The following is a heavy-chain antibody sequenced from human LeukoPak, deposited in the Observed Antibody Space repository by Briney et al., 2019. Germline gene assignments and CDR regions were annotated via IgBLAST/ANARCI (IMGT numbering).Heavy chain of an antibody. CDR1: GYTFSNDG. Sequence: ASVKVSCKASGYTFSNDGLSWVRQAPGQGLEWMGWISAYNGNTNYAQKLQGRVTMTTDTSTSTAYMELRSLRSDDTAVYYCARDSNYVSAFDIWGQGTMVTVSS. D-gene: IGHD4-11*01. CDR2: ISAYNGNT. V-gene: IGHV1-18*01. J-gene: IGHJ3*02. CDR3: ARDSNYVSAFDI.